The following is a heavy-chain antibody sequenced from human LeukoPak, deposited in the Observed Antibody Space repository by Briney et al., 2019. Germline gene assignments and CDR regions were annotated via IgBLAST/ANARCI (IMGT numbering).Heavy chain of an antibody. J-gene: IGHJ4*02. CDR2: ISSSSYI. CDR1: GFTFSSYS. Sequence: GGSLRLSCAASGFTFSSYSMNWVRQAPGKGLEWVSSISSSSYIYYADSVKGRFTISRDNAKNSLYLQMNSLRAEDTAVYYCARDLGFGGLVEGFDYWGQGTLVTVSS. CDR3: ARDLGFGGLVEGFDY. D-gene: IGHD3-10*01. V-gene: IGHV3-21*01.